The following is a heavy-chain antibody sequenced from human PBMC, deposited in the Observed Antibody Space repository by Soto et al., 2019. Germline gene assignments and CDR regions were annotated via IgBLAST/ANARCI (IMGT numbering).Heavy chain of an antibody. V-gene: IGHV3-74*01. CDR1: GFAFSSEW. D-gene: IGHD2-15*01. CDR2: IDPYDTGI. J-gene: IGHJ4*02. Sequence: PGGSLRLSCAASGFAFSSEWMHWVRQAPGKGLVWVSRIDPYDTGITYADSVKGRFTISRDNAKNTLDLQMNSLRAEDTAVYYCTSDTFGARDSWGQGTLVTVSS. CDR3: TSDTFGARDS.